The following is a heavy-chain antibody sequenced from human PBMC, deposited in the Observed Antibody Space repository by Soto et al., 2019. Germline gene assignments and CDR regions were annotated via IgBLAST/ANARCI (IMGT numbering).Heavy chain of an antibody. J-gene: IGHJ4*02. CDR2: IYYSGST. Sequence: SETLSLTCTVSVGSTSSSSYYWGWIRQPPGKGLEWIGSIYYSGSTYYNPSLKSRVAISVDTSKNLFSLKLSSVTAADTAVYYCARLPITYGGNLEYYFDYWGQGTLVTVSS. D-gene: IGHD4-17*01. CDR1: VGSTSSSSYY. CDR3: ARLPITYGGNLEYYFDY. V-gene: IGHV4-39*01.